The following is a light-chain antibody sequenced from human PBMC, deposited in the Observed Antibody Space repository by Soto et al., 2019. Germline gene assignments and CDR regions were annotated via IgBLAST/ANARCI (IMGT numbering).Light chain of an antibody. CDR1: SGHSSYA. CDR2: LNSDGSH. Sequence: QSVLTQSPSASASLGASVKFTCTLSSGHSSYAIAWHQPQPEKGPRYLMKLNSDGSHSKGDGIPDRFSGSSSGAERYLTISSHQSEDEADYYCQTWNTDSVLFGGGTKLTVL. CDR3: QTWNTDSVL. V-gene: IGLV4-69*01. J-gene: IGLJ2*01.